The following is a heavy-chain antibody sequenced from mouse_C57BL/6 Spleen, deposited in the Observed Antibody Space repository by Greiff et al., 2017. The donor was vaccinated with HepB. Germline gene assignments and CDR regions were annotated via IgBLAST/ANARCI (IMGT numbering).Heavy chain of an antibody. D-gene: IGHD2-2*01. CDR1: GYAFSSSW. CDR2: IYPGDGDT. CDR3: AREDYGYDKAWFAY. V-gene: IGHV1-82*01. Sequence: QVQLQQSGPELVKPGASVKISCKASGYAFSSSWMNWVKQRPGKGLEWIGRIYPGDGDTNYNGKFKGKATLTADKSSSTAYMQLSSLTSEDSAVYFCAREDYGYDKAWFAYWGQGTLVTVSA. J-gene: IGHJ3*01.